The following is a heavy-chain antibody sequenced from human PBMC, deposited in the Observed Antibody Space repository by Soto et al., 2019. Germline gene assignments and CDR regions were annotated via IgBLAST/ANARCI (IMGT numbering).Heavy chain of an antibody. Sequence: ASVKVSCKASGGTFSSYTISWVRQAPGQGLEWMGWISAYNGNTNYAQKLQGRVTMTTDTSTSTAYMELRSLRSDDTAVYYCARGSNDFWSGYFFAYWGQGTLVTVSS. D-gene: IGHD3-3*01. V-gene: IGHV1-18*01. J-gene: IGHJ4*02. CDR1: GGTFSSYT. CDR3: ARGSNDFWSGYFFAY. CDR2: ISAYNGNT.